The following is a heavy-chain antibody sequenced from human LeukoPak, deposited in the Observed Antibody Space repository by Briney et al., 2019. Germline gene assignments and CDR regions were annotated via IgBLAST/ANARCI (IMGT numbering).Heavy chain of an antibody. CDR3: ARDNGGIAASYYFDY. CDR1: GGSISSYY. Sequence: SETLSLTCTVSGGSISSYYWSWIRQPAGKGLEWIGRIYTSGSTNYNPSLKSRVTMSVDTSKNQFSLKLSTVTAADMAVYYCARDNGGIAASYYFDYWGQGTLVTVSS. CDR2: IYTSGST. D-gene: IGHD6-13*01. V-gene: IGHV4-4*07. J-gene: IGHJ4*02.